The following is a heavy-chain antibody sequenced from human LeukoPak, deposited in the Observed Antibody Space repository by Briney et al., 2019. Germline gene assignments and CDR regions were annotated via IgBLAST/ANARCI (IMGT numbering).Heavy chain of an antibody. Sequence: ASVTVSYTASGYTFTDYYIQWVRQAPGQGLEWMGWINPKSGGASYAQNFQGRVTMTRDASISTLYMDLSSLRSDDTAVYYCARTYYYSTSASAGASDIWGQGTMVTVSS. D-gene: IGHD3-22*01. CDR1: GYTFTDYY. CDR2: INPKSGGA. CDR3: ARTYYYSTSASAGASDI. J-gene: IGHJ3*02. V-gene: IGHV1-2*02.